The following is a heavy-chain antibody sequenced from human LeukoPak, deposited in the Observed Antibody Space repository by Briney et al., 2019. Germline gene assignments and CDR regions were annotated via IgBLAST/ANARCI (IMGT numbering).Heavy chain of an antibody. CDR2: IYYSGST. CDR3: ARPSTSYYYGMDV. CDR1: SGSISSYY. V-gene: IGHV4-59*08. J-gene: IGHJ6*02. D-gene: IGHD2-2*01. Sequence: SETLSLTCTVSSGSISSYYWSWIRQPPGKGLEWIGYIYYSGSTNYNPSLKSRATISVDTSKNQFSLKLSSVTAADTAVYYCARPSTSYYYGMDVWGQGTTVTVSS.